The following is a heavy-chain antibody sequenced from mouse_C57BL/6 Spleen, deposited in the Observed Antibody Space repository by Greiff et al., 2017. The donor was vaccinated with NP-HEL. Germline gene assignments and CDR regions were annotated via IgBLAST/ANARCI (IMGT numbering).Heavy chain of an antibody. V-gene: IGHV1-7*01. Sequence: QVHVKQSGAELAKPGASVKLSCKASGYTFTSYWMHWVKQRPGQGLEWIGYINPSSGYTKYNQKFKDKATLTADKSSSAAYMQLSSLTYEDSAVYYCARTRADYNGSFSMDYWGQGTSVTVSS. D-gene: IGHD1-1*01. CDR3: ARTRADYNGSFSMDY. CDR1: GYTFTSYW. J-gene: IGHJ4*01. CDR2: INPSSGYT.